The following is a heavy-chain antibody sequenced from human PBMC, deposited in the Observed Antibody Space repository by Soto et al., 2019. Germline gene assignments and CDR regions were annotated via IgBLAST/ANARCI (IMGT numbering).Heavy chain of an antibody. D-gene: IGHD6-13*01. CDR3: ARAYSSSFEPKVYFVY. CDR2: INHSGST. CDR1: GGSISSGGYY. J-gene: IGHJ4*02. V-gene: IGHV4-39*07. Sequence: PSETLSLTCTVSGGSISSGGYYWSWIRQPPGKGLEWIGEINHSGSTNYNPSLKSRVTISVDTSKNQFSLKLSSVTAADTAVYYCARAYSSSFEPKVYFVYWGQGTLVTVSS.